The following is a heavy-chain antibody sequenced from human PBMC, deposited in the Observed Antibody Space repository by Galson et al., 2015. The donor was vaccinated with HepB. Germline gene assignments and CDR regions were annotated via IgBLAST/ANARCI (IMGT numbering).Heavy chain of an antibody. V-gene: IGHV1-69*04. CDR2: IIPILGIA. Sequence: SVKVSCKASGGTFSSYAISWVRQAPGQGLEWMGRIIPILGIANYAQKFQGRVTITADKSTSTAYMELSSLRSEDTAVYYCASGYSYGTYWYFDLLGRGTLVTVSS. D-gene: IGHD5-18*01. J-gene: IGHJ2*01. CDR3: ASGYSYGTYWYFDL. CDR1: GGTFSSYA.